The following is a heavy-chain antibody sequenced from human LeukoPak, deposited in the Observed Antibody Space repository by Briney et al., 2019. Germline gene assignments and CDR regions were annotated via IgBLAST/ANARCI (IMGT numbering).Heavy chain of an antibody. Sequence: SETLSLTCTVSGGSISSGGYYWSWIRQHPGKGLEWIGYIYYSGSTYYNPSLKSRVTISVDTSKNQFSLKLSSVTAADTAVYYCARATHDYGDSPLDYWGQGTLVTVSS. CDR3: ARATHDYGDSPLDY. CDR1: GGSISSGGYY. D-gene: IGHD4-17*01. CDR2: IYYSGST. J-gene: IGHJ4*02. V-gene: IGHV4-31*03.